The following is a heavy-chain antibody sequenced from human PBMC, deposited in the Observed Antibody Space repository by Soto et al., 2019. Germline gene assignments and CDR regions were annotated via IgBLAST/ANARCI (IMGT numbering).Heavy chain of an antibody. V-gene: IGHV3-23*01. CDR1: GFTFSTYA. D-gene: IGHD1-1*01. CDR2: VSASGLNT. Sequence: EVQLLESGGKLVQPGGSLTLSCAASGFTFSTYAMAWVRQAPGKGLEWVSGVSASGLNTDYADPVKGRFYISRDNSKTTLSLHMHSLRAEDTALYYCAKDRTRRTSGSFFDYWGQGPPVTVSS. CDR3: AKDRTRRTSGSFFDY. J-gene: IGHJ4*02.